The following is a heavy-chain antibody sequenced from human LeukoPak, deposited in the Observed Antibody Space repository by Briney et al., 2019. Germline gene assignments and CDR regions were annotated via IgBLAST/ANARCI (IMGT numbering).Heavy chain of an antibody. Sequence: SETLSLTCAVSGYSISSGYNWGWIRQPPGKGLEWIGSISHSGSTYYNPSLKSRVTIFADTSKNQFSLKLSSVTAADTAMYYCARGSGSYWEGAYYFDYWGQGTLVTVSS. CDR1: GYSISSGYN. J-gene: IGHJ4*02. D-gene: IGHD1-26*01. CDR2: ISHSGST. CDR3: ARGSGSYWEGAYYFDY. V-gene: IGHV4-38-2*01.